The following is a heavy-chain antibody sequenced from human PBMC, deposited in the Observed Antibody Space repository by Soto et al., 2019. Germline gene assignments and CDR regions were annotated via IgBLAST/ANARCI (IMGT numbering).Heavy chain of an antibody. D-gene: IGHD3-16*02. CDR1: GYTFTGNY. CDR3: ARGDKLSLYPQLDY. CDR2: INVNSGGT. Sequence: QVQLVQSGGEVKKPGASVKVSCKASGYTFTGNYMHWVRQAPGQGFEWMGWINVNSGGTKYAQKFQGWVTMTRDTSISTAYMELSRLRSDDTAVYYCARGDKLSLYPQLDYWGQGTLVTVSS. V-gene: IGHV1-2*04. J-gene: IGHJ4*02.